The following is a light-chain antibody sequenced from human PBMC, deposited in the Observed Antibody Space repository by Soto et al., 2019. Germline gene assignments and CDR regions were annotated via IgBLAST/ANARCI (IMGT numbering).Light chain of an antibody. CDR2: GAS. Sequence: EIVLTQSAGTLSLSTGERATLSCRASLSVSSSYLAWYQQKPGQAPRLLIYGASSRATGIPDRFSGSGSGTDFTLTISRLEPEDFAVYYCQQYGSSPPTITFGQGTRLEIK. CDR1: LSVSSSY. V-gene: IGKV3-20*01. CDR3: QQYGSSPPTIT. J-gene: IGKJ5*01.